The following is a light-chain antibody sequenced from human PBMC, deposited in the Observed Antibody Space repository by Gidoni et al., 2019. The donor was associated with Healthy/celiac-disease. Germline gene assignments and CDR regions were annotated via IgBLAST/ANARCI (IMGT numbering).Light chain of an antibody. CDR1: QSVLYSSNNKNY. J-gene: IGKJ3*01. V-gene: IGKV4-1*01. CDR2: WAS. Sequence: DIVMTQSPDSLAVSLGERDTINCKSSQSVLYSSNNKNYLAWYQQKPGQPPKLLIYWASTRESGVHDRFSGSGSGTDFTLTISSLQAEDVAVYYCQQYYSTPPTCGPGTKVDIK. CDR3: QQYYSTPPT.